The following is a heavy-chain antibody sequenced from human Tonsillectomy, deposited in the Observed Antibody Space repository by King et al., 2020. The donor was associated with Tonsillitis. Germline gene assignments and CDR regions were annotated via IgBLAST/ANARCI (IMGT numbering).Heavy chain of an antibody. Sequence: VQLVESGGGLVQPGGSLRLSCAASGFTFSNYDMHWVRQATGKGLEWVSAIGTAGDTYYPGSVKGRFTISRENAKNSLYLQMNSLRAGDTAVYYCARAVPNLGRDYYYGMVVWGQGTTVTVSS. CDR3: ARAVPNLGRDYYYGMVV. CDR1: GFTFSNYD. CDR2: IGTAGDT. J-gene: IGHJ6*02. V-gene: IGHV3-13*01. D-gene: IGHD7-27*01.